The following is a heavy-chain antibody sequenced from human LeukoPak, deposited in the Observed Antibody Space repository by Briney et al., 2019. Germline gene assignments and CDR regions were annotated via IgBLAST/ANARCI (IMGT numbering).Heavy chain of an antibody. CDR2: ISAYNDNT. V-gene: IGHV1-18*01. CDR1: GYTFTSYG. D-gene: IGHD6-13*01. Sequence: ASVKVSCKASGYTFTSYGISWVRQAPGKGLEGMGWISAYNDNTNYAQKLQGRVTMTTDTSTSTAYMELRSLRSDDTAVYYCARDPLSSSWSPALYYYYGMDVWGQGTTVTVSS. CDR3: ARDPLSSSWSPALYYYYGMDV. J-gene: IGHJ6*02.